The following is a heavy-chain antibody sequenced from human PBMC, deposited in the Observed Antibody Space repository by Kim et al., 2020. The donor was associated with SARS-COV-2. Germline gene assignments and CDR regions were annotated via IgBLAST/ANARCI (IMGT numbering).Heavy chain of an antibody. V-gene: IGHV3-23*01. Sequence: GGSLRLSCAASGFTFSSYAMSWVRQAPGKGLEWVSAISGSGGSTYYADSVKGRFTISRDNSKNTLYLQMNSLRAEDTAVYYCAKASSIKYAHLNLFDYWGQGTLVTVSS. CDR2: ISGSGGST. CDR1: GFTFSSYA. J-gene: IGHJ4*02. CDR3: AKASSIKYAHLNLFDY. D-gene: IGHD6-6*01.